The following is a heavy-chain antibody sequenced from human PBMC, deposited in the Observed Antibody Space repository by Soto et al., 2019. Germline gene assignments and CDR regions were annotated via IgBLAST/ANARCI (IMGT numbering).Heavy chain of an antibody. CDR1: GGTFSNHS. CDR2: IIPIFGTE. Sequence: QVQLVQSGAEVKKPGSSVKVSCKVSGGTFSNHSINWVRQAPGQGPEWMGGIIPIFGTENYAQKFQGRVTITADESTSTAYMELSSLTSEDTALYYCSTSVYCSTTRCYYYYGLDVWGQGTTVIVSS. D-gene: IGHD2-2*01. V-gene: IGHV1-69*01. CDR3: STSVYCSTTRCYYYYGLDV. J-gene: IGHJ6*02.